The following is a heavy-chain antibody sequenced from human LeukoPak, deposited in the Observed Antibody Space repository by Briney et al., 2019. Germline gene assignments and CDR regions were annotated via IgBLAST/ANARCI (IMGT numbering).Heavy chain of an antibody. Sequence: GGSLRLSCAASGFTFSHYMTWVRQAPGKGLEWVSSISGSSGYIFYADSVKGRFTISRDNAKNSLYLQMNSLRAEDTAVYYCAKGFVVVVSATQSSWFDPWGQGTLVTVSS. V-gene: IGHV3-21*06. D-gene: IGHD2-15*01. CDR1: GFTFSHY. J-gene: IGHJ5*02. CDR2: ISGSSGYI. CDR3: AKGFVVVVSATQSSWFDP.